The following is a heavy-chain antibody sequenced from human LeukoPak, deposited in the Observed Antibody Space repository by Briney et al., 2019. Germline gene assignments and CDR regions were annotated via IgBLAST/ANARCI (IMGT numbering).Heavy chain of an antibody. CDR1: GYTFTSHG. V-gene: IGHV1-18*01. CDR2: ISTYNANT. CDR3: ARSSFCSGGTCYSSLDY. D-gene: IGHD2-15*01. Sequence: ASVKVSCKASGYTFTSHGISWVRQAPGQGLEWMGWISTYNANTNYAQKLQDRVTMTTDTSTSTAYMELRSLRSDDTAIYYCARSSFCSGGTCYSSLDYWGQGTLVTVSS. J-gene: IGHJ4*02.